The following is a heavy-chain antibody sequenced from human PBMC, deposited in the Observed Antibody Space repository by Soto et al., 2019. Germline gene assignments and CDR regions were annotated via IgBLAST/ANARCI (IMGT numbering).Heavy chain of an antibody. J-gene: IGHJ2*01. CDR1: GGSISSGGYY. CDR3: ARATGGGYCSSTSCPDWYFDL. V-gene: IGHV4-31*03. CDR2: IYYSGST. Sequence: QVPLQESGPGLVKPSQTLSLTCTVSGGSISSGGYYWSWIRQHPGKGLEWIGYIYYSGSTYYNPSLKSRVTITVDTSKNQFSLKLSSVTAADTAVYYCARATGGGYCSSTSCPDWYFDLWGRGTLVTVSS. D-gene: IGHD2-2*01.